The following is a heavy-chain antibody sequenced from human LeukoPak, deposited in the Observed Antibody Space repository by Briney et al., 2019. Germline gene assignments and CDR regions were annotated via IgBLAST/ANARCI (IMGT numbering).Heavy chain of an antibody. V-gene: IGHV3-21*01. CDR3: ASGRVLRYFDWLLRKFDY. CDR2: ISSSSSYI. Sequence: PGGSLRLSCAASGFTFSSYSMNWVRQAPGKGLEWVSSISSSSSYIYYADSVKGRFTISRDNAKNSLYLQMNSLRAEDTAVYYCASGRVLRYFDWLLRKFDYWGQGTLVTVSS. CDR1: GFTFSSYS. D-gene: IGHD3-9*01. J-gene: IGHJ4*02.